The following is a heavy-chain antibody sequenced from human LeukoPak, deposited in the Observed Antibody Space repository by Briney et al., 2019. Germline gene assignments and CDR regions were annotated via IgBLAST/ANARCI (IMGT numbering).Heavy chain of an antibody. Sequence: SETLSLTCTVSGGSISSYHWSWIRQPPGKGLQWIGFIYSSGSTNYNPSLKSLVSISLDSAEKQFSLRVSSGTSADTAVYYCARGNSGYDYAFDIWGQGTMVTVSS. CDR3: ARGNSGYDYAFDI. CDR2: IYSSGST. D-gene: IGHD5-12*01. V-gene: IGHV4-59*01. J-gene: IGHJ3*02. CDR1: GGSISSYH.